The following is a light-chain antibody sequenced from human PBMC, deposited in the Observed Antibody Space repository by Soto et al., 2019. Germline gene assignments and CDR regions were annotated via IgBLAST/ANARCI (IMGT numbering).Light chain of an antibody. J-gene: IGKJ4*01. CDR1: QSVSSSY. CDR3: QQYASSPLT. CDR2: GTS. Sequence: EIVLTQSPGTLSLSPGERATLSCRASQSVSSSYLAWYQQKPGQAPRLLISGTSSRATGIPVRFSGGGSGTDFTLTISRLEPEDFAVYFCQQYASSPLTFGGGTKVEIK. V-gene: IGKV3-20*01.